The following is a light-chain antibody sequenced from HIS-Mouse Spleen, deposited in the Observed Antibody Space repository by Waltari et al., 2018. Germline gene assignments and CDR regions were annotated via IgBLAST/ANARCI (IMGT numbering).Light chain of an antibody. Sequence: AIQLTQSPSYLSASVGDRVTIPCRASQGISSALALYQQKPGKAPKLLIYDASSLESGVPSRFSGSGSGTDFTLTISSLQPEDFATYYCQQFNSYPVTFGQGTRLEIK. CDR1: QGISSA. J-gene: IGKJ5*01. V-gene: IGKV1-13*02. CDR3: QQFNSYPVT. CDR2: DAS.